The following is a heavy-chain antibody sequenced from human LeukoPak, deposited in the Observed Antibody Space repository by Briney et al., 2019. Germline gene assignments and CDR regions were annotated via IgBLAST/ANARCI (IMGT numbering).Heavy chain of an antibody. CDR2: ISGSGGST. CDR1: GFTFSSYA. CDR3: AKDGTDYGGNSETWFDP. J-gene: IGHJ5*02. D-gene: IGHD4-23*01. V-gene: IGHV3-23*01. Sequence: PGGSLRLSCAASGFTFSSYAMSWVRQAPGKGLEWVSAISGSGGSTYYADSVKGRFTISRDNSENTLYLQMNSLRAEDTAVYYCAKDGTDYGGNSETWFDPWGQGTLVTVSS.